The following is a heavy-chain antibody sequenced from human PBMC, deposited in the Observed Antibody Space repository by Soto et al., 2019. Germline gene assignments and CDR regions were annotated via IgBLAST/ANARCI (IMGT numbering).Heavy chain of an antibody. V-gene: IGHV3-30*18. CDR1: GFTFSSYG. Sequence: GGSLRLSCAASGFTFSSYGMHWVRQAPGKGLEWVSVISYDGSNKYYADSVKGRFTISRDNSKNTLYMQMNSLGAEDTAVYYCAKDALLPYCTNGVCYNVYYYYYMDVWGKGTTVTVSS. CDR2: ISYDGSNK. CDR3: AKDALLPYCTNGVCYNVYYYYYMDV. J-gene: IGHJ6*03. D-gene: IGHD2-8*01.